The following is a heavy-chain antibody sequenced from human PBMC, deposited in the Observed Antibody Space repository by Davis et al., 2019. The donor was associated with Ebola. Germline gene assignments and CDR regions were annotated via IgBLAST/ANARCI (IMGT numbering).Heavy chain of an antibody. CDR2: IDPSDSYT. D-gene: IGHD1-1*01. CDR3: AHTKYYYYGMDV. CDR1: GYSFTSYW. J-gene: IGHJ6*02. Sequence: GESLKISCQGSGYSFTSYWISWVRQMPGKGLEWMGRIDPSDSYTNYSPSFQGHVTISADKSISTAYLQWSSLKASDTAMYYCAHTKYYYYGMDVWGQGTTVTVSS. V-gene: IGHV5-10-1*01.